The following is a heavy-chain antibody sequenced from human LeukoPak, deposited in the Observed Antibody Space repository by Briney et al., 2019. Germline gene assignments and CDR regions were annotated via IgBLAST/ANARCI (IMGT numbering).Heavy chain of an antibody. CDR3: ARDKAVVPVDYYYYYMDV. CDR2: IKQDGSEK. J-gene: IGHJ6*03. Sequence: PGGSLRLSCAASGFTVSSNYMSWVRQAPGKGLEWVANIKQDGSEKYYVDSVKGRFTISRDNAKNSLYLQMNSLRAEDTAVYYCARDKAVVPVDYYYYYMDVWGKGTTVTVSS. D-gene: IGHD2-2*01. CDR1: GFTVSSNY. V-gene: IGHV3-7*01.